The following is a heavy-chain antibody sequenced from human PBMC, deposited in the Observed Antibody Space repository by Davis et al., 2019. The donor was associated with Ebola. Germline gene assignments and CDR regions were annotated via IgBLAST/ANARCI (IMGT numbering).Heavy chain of an antibody. CDR2: IRQDGSAT. CDR1: GFTFSNYW. J-gene: IGHJ3*02. D-gene: IGHD4-17*01. Sequence: GESLKISCAASGFTFSNYWMNWVRQAPGKGLEWVTNIRQDGSATSYVDSVRGRFAISRDNAENSLYLQMNSLRAEDTAIYYCAKTGDYDSAFDIWGLGTVVTVSS. V-gene: IGHV3-7*03. CDR3: AKTGDYDSAFDI.